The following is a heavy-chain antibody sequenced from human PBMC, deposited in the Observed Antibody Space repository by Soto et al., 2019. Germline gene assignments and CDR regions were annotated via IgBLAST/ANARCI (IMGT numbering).Heavy chain of an antibody. CDR1: VAFISGYY. CDR2: IYTSGST. CDR3: ARETTVAGTHNWFDS. Sequence: SETLSLTCTVSVAFISGYYWSCIRQAAGKGLEWIGRIYTSGSTKYSPSLKSRATMSVDTSKKQFSLKLNSVTAADTAVYYCARETTVAGTHNWFDSWGQGTQVTV. D-gene: IGHD4-4*01. J-gene: IGHJ5*01. V-gene: IGHV4-4*07.